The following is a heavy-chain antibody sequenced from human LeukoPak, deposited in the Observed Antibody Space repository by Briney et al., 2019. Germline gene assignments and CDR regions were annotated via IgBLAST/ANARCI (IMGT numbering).Heavy chain of an antibody. D-gene: IGHD2-21*01. CDR3: ARGGGFCGGDCYGIDY. Sequence: QAGGSLRLSCAASGFTFSSYAMHWVRQAPGKGLEWVSYISSSSSTIYYADSVKGRFTISRDNAKNSLYLQMNSLRAEDTAVYYCARGGGFCGGDCYGIDYWGQGTLVTVSS. V-gene: IGHV3-48*04. J-gene: IGHJ4*02. CDR2: ISSSSSTI. CDR1: GFTFSSYA.